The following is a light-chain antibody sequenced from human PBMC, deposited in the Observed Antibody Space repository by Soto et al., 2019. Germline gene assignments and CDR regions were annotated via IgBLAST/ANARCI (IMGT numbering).Light chain of an antibody. Sequence: QSALTQPASVSGSPGQSITISCTGTSSDVGGYNYVTWYQQHPGQAPKLRIYEVTNRPSGVSNRFSGSKSGNTASLTISGLQAEDEADYYCSSYTSSSTRVFGGGTQLNVL. CDR1: SSDVGGYNY. CDR3: SSYTSSSTRV. CDR2: EVT. V-gene: IGLV2-14*01. J-gene: IGLJ3*02.